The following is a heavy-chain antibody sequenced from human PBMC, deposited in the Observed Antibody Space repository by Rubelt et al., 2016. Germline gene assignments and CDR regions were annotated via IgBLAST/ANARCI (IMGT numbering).Heavy chain of an antibody. J-gene: IGHJ5*02. CDR1: GFTFSSYG. D-gene: IGHD4-17*01. CDR3: ARDPSTRRGYGDYLLPFDP. V-gene: IGHV3-30*02. Sequence: GGGVVQPGGSLRLSCAASGFTFSSYGMHWVRQAPGKGLEWVAFTRYDGSNKYYADSVKGRFTISRDNSKNTLYLQMNSLRAEDTAVYYCARDPSTRRGYGDYLLPFDPWGQGTLVTVSS. CDR2: TRYDGSNK.